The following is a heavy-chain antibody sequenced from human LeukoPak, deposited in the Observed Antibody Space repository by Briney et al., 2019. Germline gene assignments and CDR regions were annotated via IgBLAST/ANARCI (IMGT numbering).Heavy chain of an antibody. V-gene: IGHV5-51*01. CDR2: IYPGDSDT. CDR3: ARQGAAGKYYYYYMDV. CDR1: GYSFTSYW. J-gene: IGHJ6*03. Sequence: GESLKISCKCSGYSFTSYWIGWVRQMPGKGLEWMGIIYPGDSDTRYSPSFQGQVHISADKSINTAYLEWSSLKASDTAIYYCARQGAAGKYYYYYMDVWGKGTTVTVSS. D-gene: IGHD6-13*01.